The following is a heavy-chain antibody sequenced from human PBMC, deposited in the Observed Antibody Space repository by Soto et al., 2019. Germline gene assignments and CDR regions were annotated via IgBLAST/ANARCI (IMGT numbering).Heavy chain of an antibody. CDR1: GGSVRSDNYY. V-gene: IGHV4-61*01. J-gene: IGHJ4*02. CDR3: ARGGTSTTYWGLFYN. Sequence: SETLSLTCTVSGGSVRSDNYYWIWIRHPPGKGLEYIGYIAYSGSTNYNPSLKSRVTISVDTSKNQFSLKVASMTAADTAVYYCARGGTSTTYWGLFYNWGQGTLVTVS. CDR2: IAYSGST. D-gene: IGHD7-27*01.